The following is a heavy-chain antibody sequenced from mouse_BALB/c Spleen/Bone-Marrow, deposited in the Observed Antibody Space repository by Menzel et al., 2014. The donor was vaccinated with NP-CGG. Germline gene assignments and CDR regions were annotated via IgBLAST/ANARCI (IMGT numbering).Heavy chain of an antibody. CDR1: GFTFSSYG. V-gene: IGHV5-6-3*01. CDR3: ARVWYFDY. CDR2: INSNGGST. Sequence: EVKVVESGGGLMQPGGSLKLSCAASGFTFSSYGMSWVRQTPDKRLELVATINSNGGSTYYPDSVKGRFTISRDNAKNTLYLQMSSLKSEDAAMYYCARVWYFDYWGQGTSLTVSS. J-gene: IGHJ2*03.